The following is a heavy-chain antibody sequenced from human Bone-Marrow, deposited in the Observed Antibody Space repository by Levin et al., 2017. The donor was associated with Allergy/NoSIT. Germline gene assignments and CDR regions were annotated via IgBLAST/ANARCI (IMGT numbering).Heavy chain of an antibody. D-gene: IGHD3-10*01. CDR1: GFTFTTYW. Sequence: KVSCKGSGFTFTTYWISWIRQVPGKGLEWMGKIDPSDSYTNYNPSFQGHVTISADTSINTAYLEWSSLKASDTAMYYCARQTYGSGSYHWFDPWGQGTLVTVSA. V-gene: IGHV5-10-1*01. CDR2: IDPSDSYT. CDR3: ARQTYGSGSYHWFDP. J-gene: IGHJ5*02.